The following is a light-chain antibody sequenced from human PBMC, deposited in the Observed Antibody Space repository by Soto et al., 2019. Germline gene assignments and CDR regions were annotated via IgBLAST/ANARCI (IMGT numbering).Light chain of an antibody. V-gene: IGLV1-40*01. CDR2: SNI. J-gene: IGLJ1*01. Sequence: QPVLTQPPSVSGAPGQRVTFSCIGSSSNIGADYGVHWYQQLPGTAPKLLIYSNINRPSGVPDRFSGSKSGASAALAITGLQAEDEADYYCQSYDSSLGVVFGTGTKLTVL. CDR3: QSYDSSLGVV. CDR1: SSNIGADYG.